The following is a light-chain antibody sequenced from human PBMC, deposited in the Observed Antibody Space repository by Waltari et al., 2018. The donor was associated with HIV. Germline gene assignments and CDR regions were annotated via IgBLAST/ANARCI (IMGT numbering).Light chain of an antibody. CDR1: QSVSKNY. CDR2: GAT. CDR3: QQYGSSPCT. J-gene: IGKJ3*01. Sequence: ETVLTQSPGTLSLHPGETASLSGRASQSVSKNYLAWYQQESGQAPRLLICGATSRATGIADRFRGSGFGADFTLTISRLEPEEFAVYYCQQYGSSPCTFGPGTKMDVK. V-gene: IGKV3-20*01.